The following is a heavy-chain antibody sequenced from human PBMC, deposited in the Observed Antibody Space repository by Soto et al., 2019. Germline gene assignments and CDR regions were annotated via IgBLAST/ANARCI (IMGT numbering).Heavy chain of an antibody. CDR3: ARDHPHSYGVYYFDY. V-gene: IGHV4-61*08. CDR1: GGSISSGDYY. Sequence: SETLSLTCTVSGGSISSGDYYWSWIRQPPGKGLEWIGYIFHSGSTHYNPSLQNRVTISIDTSKNQVSLKVNSVTAADTAVYYCARDHPHSYGVYYFDYWGQGTPVTVSS. J-gene: IGHJ4*02. CDR2: IFHSGST. D-gene: IGHD5-18*01.